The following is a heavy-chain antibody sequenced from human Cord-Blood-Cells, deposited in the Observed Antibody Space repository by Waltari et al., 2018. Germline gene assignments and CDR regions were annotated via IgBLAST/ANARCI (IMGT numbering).Heavy chain of an antibody. V-gene: IGHV1-69*10. Sequence: QVQLVQSGAEVKKPGSSVKVSCKASGGTFSSSAISCARQAPGQGLEWMGGIIPILGIANYAQKFQGRVTITADKSTSTAYMELSSLRSEDTAVYYCARGYCSGGSCYFDYWGQGTLVTVSS. CDR1: GGTFSSSA. D-gene: IGHD2-15*01. CDR3: ARGYCSGGSCYFDY. J-gene: IGHJ4*02. CDR2: IIPILGIA.